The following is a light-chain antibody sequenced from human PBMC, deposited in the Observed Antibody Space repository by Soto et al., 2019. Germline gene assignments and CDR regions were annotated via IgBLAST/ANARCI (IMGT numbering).Light chain of an antibody. CDR2: DAS. CDR3: QQTYSTPWT. J-gene: IGKJ1*01. Sequence: DIQMTQSPSSLSASVGDRVTITCRASQNIDSYLNWYQQRPGKAPKLLIHDASSLQSGVPSRFSGSGSGTDFALTINSLQPEDFATIYCQQTYSTPWTFGQGTTVEIK. V-gene: IGKV1-39*01. CDR1: QNIDSY.